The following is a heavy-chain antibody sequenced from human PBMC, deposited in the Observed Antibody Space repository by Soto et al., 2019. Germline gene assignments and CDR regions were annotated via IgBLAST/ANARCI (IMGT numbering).Heavy chain of an antibody. Sequence: PSETLSLTCTVSGGSISSYYWSWIRQPPGKGLEWIGYIYYSGSTNYNPSLKSRVTISVDTSKNQFSLKLSSVTAADTAVYYCARDLGDSSGYYYVGAFDIWGQGTMVT. CDR2: IYYSGST. V-gene: IGHV4-59*01. D-gene: IGHD3-22*01. J-gene: IGHJ3*02. CDR1: GGSISSYY. CDR3: ARDLGDSSGYYYVGAFDI.